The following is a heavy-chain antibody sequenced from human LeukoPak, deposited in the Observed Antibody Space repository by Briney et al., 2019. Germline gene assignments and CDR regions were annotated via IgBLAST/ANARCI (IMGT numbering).Heavy chain of an antibody. V-gene: IGHV4-59*01. CDR3: VVYIAGGGGRGY. D-gene: IGHD1-26*01. J-gene: IGHJ4*02. CDR1: GDSTSSDH. CDR2: ISYRGSM. Sequence: SETLSLTCTVSGDSTSSDHWSWVRQPPGKGLDWIGHISYRGSMKYNPSLESRVSISLDTSNNQFSLKLTTPTAADTAVYYCVVYIAGGGGRGYWGQGTLVTVSS.